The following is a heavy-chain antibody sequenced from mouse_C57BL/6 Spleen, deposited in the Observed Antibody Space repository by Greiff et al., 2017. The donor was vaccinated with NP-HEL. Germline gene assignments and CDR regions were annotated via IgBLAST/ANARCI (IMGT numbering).Heavy chain of an antibody. D-gene: IGHD2-2*01. J-gene: IGHJ4*01. CDR2: ISNGGGST. Sequence: EVQVVESGGGLVQPGGSLKLSCAASGFTFSDYYMYWVRQTPEKRLEWVAYISNGGGSTYYPDTVKGRFTISRDNAKNTLYLQMSRLKSEDTAMYYCARRGYDAFYYAMDYWGQGTSVTVSS. CDR3: ARRGYDAFYYAMDY. CDR1: GFTFSDYY. V-gene: IGHV5-12*01.